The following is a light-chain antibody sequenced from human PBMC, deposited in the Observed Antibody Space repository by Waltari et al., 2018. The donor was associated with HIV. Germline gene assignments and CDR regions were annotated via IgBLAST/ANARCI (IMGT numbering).Light chain of an antibody. Sequence: SYELTQPPSVSVSPGQTARITCSGDALPKKYAYWYQQKSGQAPVLVIYVDSNRPSGIPGRFSGSSSGTMATLTISGAQVEDEADYYCYATDSSGNHGGVFGGGTKLTVL. CDR2: VDS. CDR1: ALPKKY. V-gene: IGLV3-10*01. CDR3: YATDSSGNHGGV. J-gene: IGLJ3*02.